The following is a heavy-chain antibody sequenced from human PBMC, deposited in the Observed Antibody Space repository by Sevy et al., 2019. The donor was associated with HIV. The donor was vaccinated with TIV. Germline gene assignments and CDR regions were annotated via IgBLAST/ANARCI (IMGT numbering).Heavy chain of an antibody. V-gene: IGHV1-2*02. J-gene: IGHJ5*02. Sequence: ASMKVSCKASGYTFTGYYMHWVRQAPGQGLEWMGWINPNSGGTNYAQKFQGRVTMTRDTSISTAYMELSRLRSDDTAVYYCARDRRYLSRGRENWFDPWGQGTLVTVSS. CDR2: INPNSGGT. CDR3: ARDRRYLSRGRENWFDP. D-gene: IGHD1-26*01. CDR1: GYTFTGYY.